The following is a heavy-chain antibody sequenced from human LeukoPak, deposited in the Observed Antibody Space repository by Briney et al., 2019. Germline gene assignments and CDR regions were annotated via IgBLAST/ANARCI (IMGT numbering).Heavy chain of an antibody. J-gene: IGHJ6*03. D-gene: IGHD3-3*01. Sequence: PGGSLRLSCAASGFTFDDFDDYGMNWVRQVPGKGLEWVSGINWNGGSTGYADSVKGRFTISRDNTKKYVYLQMNSLRAEDTAVYYCAREMDYDFWSGYSIPRYMDVWGKGTTVTVSS. CDR2: INWNGGST. V-gene: IGHV3-20*04. CDR3: AREMDYDFWSGYSIPRYMDV. CDR1: GFTFDDFDDYG.